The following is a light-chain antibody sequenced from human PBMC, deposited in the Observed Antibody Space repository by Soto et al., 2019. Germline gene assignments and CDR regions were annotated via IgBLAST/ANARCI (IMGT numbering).Light chain of an antibody. J-gene: IGLJ3*02. CDR3: QSYDNSLSGSWV. CDR1: SFNIGAGYD. V-gene: IGLV1-40*01. Sequence: QSVLTQPPSVSGAPGQRVTISCTGSSFNIGAGYDVHWYQQLPGTAPKLLIYGNSNRPSGVPDRFSGSKSGTSASLAITGLQAGDVADYYCQSYDNSLSGSWVFGGGTKLTVL. CDR2: GNS.